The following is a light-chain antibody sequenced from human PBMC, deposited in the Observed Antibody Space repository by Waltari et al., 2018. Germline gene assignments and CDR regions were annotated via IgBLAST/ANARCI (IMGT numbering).Light chain of an antibody. J-gene: IGLJ3*02. CDR2: DVN. CDR3: SSYTSISTWV. V-gene: IGLV2-14*03. Sequence: QSALPQPASVSGSPGQSITIPCTATSSDIISDNHVSWYQQHPGKAPKGMIYDVNNRPSGVSDRFSGSRSGNTASLTVSGLQAEDEADYYCSSYTSISTWVFGGGTKLTVV. CDR1: SSDIISDNH.